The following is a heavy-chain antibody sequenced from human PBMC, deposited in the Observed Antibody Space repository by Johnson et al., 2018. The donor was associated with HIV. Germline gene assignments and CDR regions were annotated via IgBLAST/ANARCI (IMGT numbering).Heavy chain of an antibody. Sequence: VQLVESGGGLVQPGGSLRLSCAASGFTVSSNYMSWVRQAPGKGLEWVSVIYSGGSTYYADSVKGRFTISRDTSKNTLYLQMNSLRAEDTAVDYCARDSHYYDSSGPISHNGAFDIWGQGTMVIVSS. CDR1: GFTVSSNY. CDR3: ARDSHYYDSSGPISHNGAFDI. CDR2: IYSGGST. V-gene: IGHV3-66*01. J-gene: IGHJ3*02. D-gene: IGHD3-22*01.